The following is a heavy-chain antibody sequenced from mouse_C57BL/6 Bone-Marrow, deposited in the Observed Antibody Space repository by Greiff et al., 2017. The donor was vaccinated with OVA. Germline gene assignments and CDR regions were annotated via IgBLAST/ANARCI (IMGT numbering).Heavy chain of an antibody. CDR2: IYPGSGST. D-gene: IGHD1-1*01. Sequence: QVQLQQPGAELVKPGASVKMSCKASGYTFTSYWITWVKQRPGQGLEWIGDIYPGSGSTNYNEKFKSKATLTVDTSSITAYMQLSSLTSEDSAVYYCARRYYGRSWYFDVWGTGTTVTVSS. CDR3: ARRYYGRSWYFDV. V-gene: IGHV1-55*01. CDR1: GYTFTSYW. J-gene: IGHJ1*03.